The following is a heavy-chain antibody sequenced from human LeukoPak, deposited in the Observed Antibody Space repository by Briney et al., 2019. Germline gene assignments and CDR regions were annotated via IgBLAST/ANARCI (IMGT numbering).Heavy chain of an antibody. V-gene: IGHV3-30*04. CDR3: ARGVRTGGGHYFDY. CDR2: ISYDGSNK. CDR1: GFNFSNYA. J-gene: IGHJ4*02. Sequence: GGSLRLSCAASGFNFSNYAMHWVRQAPGKGLEWVAVISYDGSNKYYADSVKGRFTISRDNSKNTLYLQMNSLRAEDTAVYYCARGVRTGGGHYFDYWGQGTLVTVSS. D-gene: IGHD7-27*01.